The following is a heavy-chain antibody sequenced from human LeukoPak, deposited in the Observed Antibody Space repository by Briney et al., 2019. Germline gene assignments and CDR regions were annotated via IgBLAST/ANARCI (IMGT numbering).Heavy chain of an antibody. CDR2: IIVGSGNT. D-gene: IGHD3-10*01. Sequence: SVKVSCKASGFTFTSSAVQWVRQARGQRLEWIGWIIVGSGNTDYAQKFQERVTITRDMSTSTAYMELSSLRSEDTAVYYCAAGLGSGSYYKPRHYYYGMDVWGQGTTVTVSS. J-gene: IGHJ6*02. CDR3: AAGLGSGSYYKPRHYYYGMDV. CDR1: GFTFTSSA. V-gene: IGHV1-58*01.